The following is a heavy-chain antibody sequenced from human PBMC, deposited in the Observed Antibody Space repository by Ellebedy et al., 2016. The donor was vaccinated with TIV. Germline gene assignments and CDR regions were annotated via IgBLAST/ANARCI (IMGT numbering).Heavy chain of an antibody. CDR1: GYTFTSYA. CDR2: INAGNGNT. Sequence: ASVKVSCKASGYTFTSYAMHWVRQAPGQRLEWMGWINAGNGNTKYSQKFQGRVTITRDTSASTAYMELSSLRSEDTAVYYCARTWNRYDFWSGYPFDYWGQGTLVTVSS. V-gene: IGHV1-3*01. CDR3: ARTWNRYDFWSGYPFDY. D-gene: IGHD3-3*01. J-gene: IGHJ4*02.